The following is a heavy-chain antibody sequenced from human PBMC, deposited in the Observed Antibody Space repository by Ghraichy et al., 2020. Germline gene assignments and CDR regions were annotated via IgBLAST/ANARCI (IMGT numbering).Heavy chain of an antibody. CDR1: GDSFSSNTSA. Sequence: SETLSLTCALSGDSFSSNTSAWYWIRQSPSRGLEWLGRTYYRSKWYNDYAVSVKSRITINPDTSKNQFSLLLNSVTPEDTAVYDWARGTYSSGFQHWGQGTLVSVSS. CDR3: ARGTYSSGFQH. D-gene: IGHD6-19*01. CDR2: TYYRSKWYN. J-gene: IGHJ1*01. V-gene: IGHV6-1*01.